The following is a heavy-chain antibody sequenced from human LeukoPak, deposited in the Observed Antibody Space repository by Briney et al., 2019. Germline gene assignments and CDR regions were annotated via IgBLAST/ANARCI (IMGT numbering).Heavy chain of an antibody. CDR3: ARDLSSVPTR. V-gene: IGHV3-48*02. CDR2: ISSSSRTI. Sequence: PGGSLRLFCAASGFTFSSHSMNWVRQAPGKGLEWVSYISSSSRTIHYADSVKGRFTISRDNAKNSLYLQMNSLRDEDTAVYYCARDLSSVPTRWGQGTLVTVS. CDR1: GFTFSSHS. J-gene: IGHJ4*02. D-gene: IGHD3-10*01.